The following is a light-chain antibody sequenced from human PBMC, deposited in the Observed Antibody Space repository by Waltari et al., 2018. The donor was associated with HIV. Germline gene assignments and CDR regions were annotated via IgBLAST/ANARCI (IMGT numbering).Light chain of an antibody. CDR1: QSISSY. J-gene: IGKJ2*03. CDR3: QQSYSTPYS. Sequence: DIQMTQSPSSLSASVGDRVTITCRASQSISSYLNWYQQKPGNAPKLLIYAASSFQSGVPSRFSGSGSGTDFTLTISSLQPEHFATYYCQQSYSTPYSFGQGTKLEIK. CDR2: AAS. V-gene: IGKV1-39*01.